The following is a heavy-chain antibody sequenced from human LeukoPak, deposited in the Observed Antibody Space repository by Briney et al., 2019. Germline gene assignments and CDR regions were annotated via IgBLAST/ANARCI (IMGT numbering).Heavy chain of an antibody. CDR2: ISGNGGTI. CDR3: ARATAAGPYYYYGMDV. V-gene: IGHV3-64*02. CDR1: GFTFSIYT. Sequence: GGSLRLSCSASGFTFSIYTMYWVRQPPGKGLEYVSGISGNGGTIYYADSVKGRFIISRDNSKNTLYLQMGSLRAEDMAVYYCARATAAGPYYYYGMDVWGQGTTVTVSS. J-gene: IGHJ6*02. D-gene: IGHD6-13*01.